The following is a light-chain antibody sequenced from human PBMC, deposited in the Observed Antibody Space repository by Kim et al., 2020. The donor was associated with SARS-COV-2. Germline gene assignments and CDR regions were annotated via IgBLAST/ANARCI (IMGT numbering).Light chain of an antibody. CDR2: YDS. Sequence: APGKTARINCGGNNIGSNSVHWYQQKPGQAPVLVIYYDSDRTSGIPERFSGSNSGNTATLTITGVEAGDEADYYCQVWDSSSDHRVFGGGTKLTVL. V-gene: IGLV3-21*04. J-gene: IGLJ3*02. CDR3: QVWDSSSDHRV. CDR1: NIGSNS.